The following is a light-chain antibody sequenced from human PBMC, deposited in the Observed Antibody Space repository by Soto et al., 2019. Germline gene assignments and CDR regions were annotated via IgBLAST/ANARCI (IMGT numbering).Light chain of an antibody. CDR3: QQYDNLYT. CDR1: QSISIW. Sequence: DIQMTQSPSTLSASVGDRVTITCRASQSISIWLAWFQQKPGKAPKLLIYRASSLESGVPSRFSGSGSGTEFTLTISSLQPDDFATYYCQQYDNLYTFGQGTKLEIK. CDR2: RAS. J-gene: IGKJ2*01. V-gene: IGKV1-5*03.